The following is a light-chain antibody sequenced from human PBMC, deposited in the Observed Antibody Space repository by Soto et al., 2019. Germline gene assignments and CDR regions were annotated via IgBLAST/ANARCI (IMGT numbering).Light chain of an antibody. CDR3: QSYDSSLSGYV. CDR1: ISNIGAGYD. V-gene: IGLV1-40*01. CDR2: GNS. Sequence: QSVLTQPPSVSGAPGQRVTISCTGSISNIGAGYDVHWYQQLPGTAPKLPIYGNSNRPSGVPDRFSGSKSGTSASLAITGLQAEDEADYYCQSYDSSLSGYVFGTGTKV. J-gene: IGLJ1*01.